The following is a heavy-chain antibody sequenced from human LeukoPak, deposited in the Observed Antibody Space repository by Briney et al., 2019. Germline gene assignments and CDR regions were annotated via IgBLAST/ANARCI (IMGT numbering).Heavy chain of an antibody. CDR2: INHSGST. J-gene: IGHJ4*02. Sequence: SETLSLTCAVYGGSFSGYYWSWIRQLPGKGLEWIGEINHSGSTNYNPSLKSRVTISVDTSKNQFSLKLSSVTAADTAVYYCARGLDQYGSGSYYNDYWGQGTLVTVSS. CDR1: GGSFSGYY. D-gene: IGHD3-10*01. CDR3: ARGLDQYGSGSYYNDY. V-gene: IGHV4-34*01.